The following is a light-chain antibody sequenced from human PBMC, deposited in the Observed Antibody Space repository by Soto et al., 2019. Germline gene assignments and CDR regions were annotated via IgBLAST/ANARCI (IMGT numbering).Light chain of an antibody. Sequence: EIVMTQSPATLAVSPGESVTLSCRASQSVSSYLAWYQQRPGQAPRLLIYGASTKVTGIPARFSGSGSGTEFTLTISGLQSEDFALYYCQQDDNWPPRLTFGGGTKVEMK. V-gene: IGKV3D-15*01. CDR3: QQDDNWPPRLT. J-gene: IGKJ4*01. CDR1: QSVSSY. CDR2: GAS.